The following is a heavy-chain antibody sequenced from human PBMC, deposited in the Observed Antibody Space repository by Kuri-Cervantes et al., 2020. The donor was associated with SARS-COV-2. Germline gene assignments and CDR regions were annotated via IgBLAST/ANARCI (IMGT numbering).Heavy chain of an antibody. CDR1: GFTFSSYS. CDR3: ARDRGYYDFWSGYYDVWFDP. D-gene: IGHD3-3*01. Sequence: GGSLRLSCAASGFTFSSYSMNWVRQAPGKGLEWVSYISSSSSTIYYADSVKGRFTISRDNSKNTLYLQMNSLRAEDTAVYYCARDRGYYDFWSGYYDVWFDPWGQGTLVTVSS. CDR2: ISSSSSTI. V-gene: IGHV3-48*01. J-gene: IGHJ5*02.